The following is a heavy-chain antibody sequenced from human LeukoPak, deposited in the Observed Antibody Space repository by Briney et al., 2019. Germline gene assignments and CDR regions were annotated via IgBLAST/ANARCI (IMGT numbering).Heavy chain of an antibody. V-gene: IGHV1-69*05. CDR1: GGTFSSYA. CDR3: ASSGRLLYQFNNWFDP. CDR2: IIPIFGTA. J-gene: IGHJ5*02. Sequence: ASVKVSCKASGGTFSSYAISWVRQAPGQGLEWMGGIIPIFGTANYAQKFQGRVTITTDESTSTAYMELSSLRSEDTAVYYCASSGRLLYQFNNWFDPWGQGTLVTVSS. D-gene: IGHD2-2*02.